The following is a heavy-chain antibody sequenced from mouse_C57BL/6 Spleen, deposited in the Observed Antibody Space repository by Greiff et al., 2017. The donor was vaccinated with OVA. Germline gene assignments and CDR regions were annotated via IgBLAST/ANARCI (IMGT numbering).Heavy chain of an antibody. CDR2: IWGDGRT. Sequence: VLFVQSGPGLVAPSPCLSLSCTVSGFSFTSYGVSWVRQPPGRGLEWLGGIWGDGRTNYHSTLKCRLRISKDNSKSQVFLKLNSLQTDDTAAYYCAKGGDSSGDDFDYWGQGTTLTVSA. D-gene: IGHD1-1*01. J-gene: IGHJ2*01. CDR3: AKGGDSSGDDFDY. V-gene: IGHV2-3*01. CDR1: GFSFTSYG.